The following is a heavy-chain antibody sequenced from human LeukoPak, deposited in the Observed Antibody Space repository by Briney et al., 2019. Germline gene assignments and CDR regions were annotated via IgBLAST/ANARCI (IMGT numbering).Heavy chain of an antibody. Sequence: ASVKVSCKASGYTFTSYDINWVRQATGQGLEWMGWMNPNSGNTGYAQKFQGRVTITRNTSISTAYMELSRLRSDYTAVYYCARGRIVVVPAAIQLYYYYYMDVWGKGTTVTVSS. D-gene: IGHD2-2*01. V-gene: IGHV1-8*03. CDR1: GYTFTSYD. CDR3: ARGRIVVVPAAIQLYYYYYMDV. CDR2: MNPNSGNT. J-gene: IGHJ6*03.